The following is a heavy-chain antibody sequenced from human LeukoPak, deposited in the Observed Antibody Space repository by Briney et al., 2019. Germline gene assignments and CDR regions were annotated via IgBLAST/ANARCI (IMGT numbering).Heavy chain of an antibody. V-gene: IGHV4-39*01. CDR3: APYCSGGSCTGYVQH. D-gene: IGHD2-15*01. Sequence: SGTLSLTCTVSGDXITSSYFWGWIRQPPGKGLEWIGSISYSGSTQYNPSLKGRVIISVDTSKNEFSLNLGSVTAADTAVYFCAPYCSGGSCTGYVQHWGQGSLVTVSS. CDR2: ISYSGST. J-gene: IGHJ1*01. CDR1: GDXITSSYF.